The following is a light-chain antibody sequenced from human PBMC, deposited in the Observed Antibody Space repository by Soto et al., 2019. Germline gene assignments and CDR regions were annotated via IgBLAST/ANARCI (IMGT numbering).Light chain of an antibody. J-gene: IGLJ1*01. CDR2: DVS. V-gene: IGLV2-14*03. Sequence: VLTQPASVSGSPGQSITISCTGTSSDVGGYNYVSWYQQHPGKAPKLMIYDVSNRPSGVSNRFSGSKSGNTASLTISGLQAEDEADYYCSSYRRSSTFEVFGTGTKVTVL. CDR1: SSDVGGYNY. CDR3: SSYRRSSTFEV.